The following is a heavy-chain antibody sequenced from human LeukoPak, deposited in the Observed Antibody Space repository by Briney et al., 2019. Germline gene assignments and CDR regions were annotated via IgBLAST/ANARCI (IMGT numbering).Heavy chain of an antibody. CDR3: AKDIRAYYYGMDV. CDR2: IKQDGSEK. CDR1: GFTFSSYW. D-gene: IGHD1-14*01. Sequence: GGSLRLSCAASGFTFSSYWMSWVRQAPGKGLEWAANIKQDGSEKYYVDSVKGRFTISRDNAKNSLYLQMNSLRAEDTALYYCAKDIRAYYYGMDVWGQGTTVTVSS. V-gene: IGHV3-7*03. J-gene: IGHJ6*02.